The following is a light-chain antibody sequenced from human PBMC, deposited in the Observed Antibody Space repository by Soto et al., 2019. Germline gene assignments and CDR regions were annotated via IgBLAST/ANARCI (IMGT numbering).Light chain of an antibody. Sequence: QSALTQPASVSGSPGQSITISCTGTSSDVGSYNLVSWYQQHPGRAPKLLIFEASKRPSGVSNRFSGSKSGNTASLTISGLQADDEAHYYCCSYASSNLFGGGTKLTVL. V-gene: IGLV2-23*01. CDR1: SSDVGSYNL. CDR3: CSYASSNL. J-gene: IGLJ2*01. CDR2: EAS.